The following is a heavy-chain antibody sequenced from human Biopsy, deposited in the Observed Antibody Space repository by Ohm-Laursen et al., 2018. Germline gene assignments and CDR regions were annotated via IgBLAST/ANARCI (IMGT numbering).Heavy chain of an antibody. CDR1: GGSVSDSFHF. D-gene: IGHD3-22*01. CDR3: ARHGDFYYDSNIVIGALDI. CDR2: VYYSGTT. Sequence: GTLSLTCSVSGGSVSDSFHFWSWIRQPPGKGLEWIGNVYYSGTTNYNPSLKSRVTVSIDTSKNQFSLKLTSVTAADTAVYYCARHGDFYYDSNIVIGALDIWGQGTMVTVSS. J-gene: IGHJ3*02. V-gene: IGHV4-61*01.